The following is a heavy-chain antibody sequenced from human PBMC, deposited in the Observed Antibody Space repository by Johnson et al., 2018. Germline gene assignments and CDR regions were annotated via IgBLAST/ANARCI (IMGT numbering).Heavy chain of an antibody. J-gene: IGHJ3*02. CDR3: AKTRDWRSMSCFRPFDI. Sequence: QVQLVQSGGGLVKPGGSLRLSCAASGFTFSDYYISWIRQAPGKGLEWVSYISGSGTTIHYADSVKGRFTISRDNAKKSLYLQMSSLRADDTGLYYCAKTRDWRSMSCFRPFDIWGQGARVTVSS. CDR2: ISGSGTTI. D-gene: IGHD3-16*01. V-gene: IGHV3-11*01. CDR1: GFTFSDYY.